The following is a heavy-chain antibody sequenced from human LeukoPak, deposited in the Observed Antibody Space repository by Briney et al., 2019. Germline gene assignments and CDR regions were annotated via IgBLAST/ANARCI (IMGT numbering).Heavy chain of an antibody. Sequence: PSETLSLTCAVYGGSFSGYYWSWIRQPPGKGLEWIGEINHSGSTNYNPSLKSRVTISVDTSKNQFSLKLSSVTAVDTAVYYCARVPGIQLSGAFDIWGQGTMVTVSS. CDR3: ARVPGIQLSGAFDI. CDR1: GGSFSGYY. D-gene: IGHD5-18*01. J-gene: IGHJ3*02. V-gene: IGHV4-34*01. CDR2: INHSGST.